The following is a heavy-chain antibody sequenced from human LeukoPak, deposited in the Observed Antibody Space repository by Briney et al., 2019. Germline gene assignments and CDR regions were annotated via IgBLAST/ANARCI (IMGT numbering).Heavy chain of an antibody. CDR1: GFTFSGSA. CDR2: IRSKANSYAT. D-gene: IGHD1-26*01. J-gene: IGHJ4*02. V-gene: IGHV3-73*01. CDR3: THSIVGATVDY. Sequence: GGSLRLSCAASGFTFSGSAMRWVRQASGKGLEWVGRIRSKANSYATAYAASVKGRFTISRDDSKNTAYLQMNSLKTEDTAVYYCTHSIVGATVDYWGQGTLVTVSS.